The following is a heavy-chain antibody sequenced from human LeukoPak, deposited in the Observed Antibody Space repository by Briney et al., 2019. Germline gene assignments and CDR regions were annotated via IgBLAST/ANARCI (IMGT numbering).Heavy chain of an antibody. CDR3: TRDIGDFVSDF. J-gene: IGHJ4*02. V-gene: IGHV4-39*02. CDR1: GGSIGSGYY. D-gene: IGHD2-21*02. Sequence: SETLSLTCTVSGGSIGSGYYWAWIRQPPGKGLEWIGSIHYGGTTHYNPSLQSRVTISADTSKNQFALDLRSVTAAVTAVYYCTRDIGDFVSDFWGQGTLVTVSS. CDR2: IHYGGTT.